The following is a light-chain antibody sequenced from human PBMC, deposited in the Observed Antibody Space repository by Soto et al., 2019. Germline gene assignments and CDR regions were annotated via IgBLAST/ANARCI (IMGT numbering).Light chain of an antibody. V-gene: IGKV3-15*01. CDR1: QGIKRN. CDR3: QQYNNWPS. J-gene: IGKJ5*01. CDR2: DIS. Sequence: IVMTQSPATLSVSPGESVTFACRASQGIKRNLAWYQQRPGQAPRLLNDDISNGAGGVPARFSGSGSETEFTLTIRSQQAEDFAVYFCQQYNNWPSFGQGTRLEIK.